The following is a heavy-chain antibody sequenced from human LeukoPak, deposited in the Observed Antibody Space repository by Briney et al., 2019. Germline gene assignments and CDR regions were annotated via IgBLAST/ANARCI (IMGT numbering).Heavy chain of an antibody. CDR1: GFTFSSYG. CDR3: ARDVYYGSGSYSNDAFDI. V-gene: IGHV3-33*01. Sequence: GGSLRLSCAASGFTFSSYGMHWVRQAPGKGLEWVAVIWYDGSNKYYADSVKGRFTISRDSAKNTLYLQMNSLRAEDMAVYYCARDVYYGSGSYSNDAFDIWGQGTMVTVSS. D-gene: IGHD3-10*01. J-gene: IGHJ3*02. CDR2: IWYDGSNK.